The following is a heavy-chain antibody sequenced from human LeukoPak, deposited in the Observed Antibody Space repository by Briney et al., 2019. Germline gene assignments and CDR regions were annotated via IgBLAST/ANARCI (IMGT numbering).Heavy chain of an antibody. V-gene: IGHV1-69*05. CDR1: GGTFSSYA. J-gene: IGHJ5*02. CDR3: ARDNYAGANWFDP. CDR2: IIPIFGTA. D-gene: IGHD1-7*01. Sequence: SVKVSCKASGGTFSSYAISWVRQAPGQGLEWMGGIIPIFGTANYAQKFQGRVTITTDESTSVAYMELSSLRSEDTAVYYCARDNYAGANWFDPWGQGTLVTVSS.